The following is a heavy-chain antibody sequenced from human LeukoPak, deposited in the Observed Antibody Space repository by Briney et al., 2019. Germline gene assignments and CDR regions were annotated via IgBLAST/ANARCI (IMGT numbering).Heavy chain of an antibody. V-gene: IGHV4-39*07. Sequence: SETLSLTCTVSGGSISSSSYYWGWIRQPPGKGLEWIGSIYYSGSTYYNPSLKSRVTISVDTSKNQFSLKLSSVTAADTAVYYCARGGSELFWKFNWFDPWGQGTLVTVSS. CDR2: IYYSGST. CDR1: GGSISSSSYY. CDR3: ARGGSELFWKFNWFDP. D-gene: IGHD3-3*01. J-gene: IGHJ5*02.